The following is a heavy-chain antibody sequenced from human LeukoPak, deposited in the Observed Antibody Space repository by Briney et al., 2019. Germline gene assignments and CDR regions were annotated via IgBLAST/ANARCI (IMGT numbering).Heavy chain of an antibody. CDR3: ARQSYSYGYMEY. V-gene: IGHV3-48*03. D-gene: IGHD5-18*01. CDR1: GFTFSSYE. Sequence: GGSLRLSCVASGFTFSSYEINWVRQAPGKGLEWVSYISSSGSTTFYADSVKGRFTISRDNAKSSLYLQMNSLRAEDTAVYYCARQSYSYGYMEYWGQGTLVTVSS. CDR2: ISSSGSTT. J-gene: IGHJ4*02.